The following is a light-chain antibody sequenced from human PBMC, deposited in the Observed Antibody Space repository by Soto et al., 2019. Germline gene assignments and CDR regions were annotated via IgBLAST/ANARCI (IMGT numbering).Light chain of an antibody. Sequence: ESVLTQAPGALSLSPGERATLSCRASQSVSSSYLAWYQQKPGQAPRLLIYGASSRATGIPDRFSGGGSGTDFTLTISRLEPEDFAVYYCQQYGSSPLITFGQGTRLEIK. CDR2: GAS. V-gene: IGKV3-20*01. CDR3: QQYGSSPLIT. CDR1: QSVSSSY. J-gene: IGKJ5*01.